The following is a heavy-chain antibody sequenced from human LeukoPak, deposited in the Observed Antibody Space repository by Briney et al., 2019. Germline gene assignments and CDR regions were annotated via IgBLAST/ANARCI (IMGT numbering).Heavy chain of an antibody. CDR2: MNQDGSRK. CDR1: GFTFSSSW. Sequence: GGSLRLSCVAPGFTFSSSWMSWVRQGPGKGPEWVANMNQDGSRKYYVDSVKGRFTISRDNAKNSLFLQMNGLRDEDTAVYYCTRDSQGSGTYSTDHWGQGTLVTVSS. CDR3: TRDSQGSGTYSTDH. D-gene: IGHD3-10*01. V-gene: IGHV3-7*01. J-gene: IGHJ4*02.